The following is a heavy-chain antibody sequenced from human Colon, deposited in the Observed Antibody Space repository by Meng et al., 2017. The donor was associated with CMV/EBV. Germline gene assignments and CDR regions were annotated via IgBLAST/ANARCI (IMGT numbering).Heavy chain of an antibody. V-gene: IGHV3-23*01. J-gene: IGHJ4*02. CDR3: ARDGVIGPFDF. Sequence: DVELLESGGGVVQPGVSLRLSCVASGFSFNSYAMSWVRQAPGKGLEWVATISGRGATTYYADSLEGRFSISRDNSKNTLFLQMDSVRAEDTTVFYCARDGVIGPFDFWGQRTLVTVSS. CDR1: GFSFNSYA. CDR2: ISGRGATT. D-gene: IGHD3-16*02.